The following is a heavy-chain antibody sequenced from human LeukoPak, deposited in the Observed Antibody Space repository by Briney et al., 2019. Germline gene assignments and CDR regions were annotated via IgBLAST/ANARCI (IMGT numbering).Heavy chain of an antibody. D-gene: IGHD6-19*01. CDR1: GFTFSSYG. Sequence: PGGSLRLSCAASGFTFSSYGMHWVRQAPGKGLEGVAFIRYDGSNKYYADSVKGRFTISRDNSKNTLYLQMNSLRAEDMAVYYCARFFTSSGWHDYWGQGTLVTVSS. J-gene: IGHJ4*02. CDR2: IRYDGSNK. CDR3: ARFFTSSGWHDY. V-gene: IGHV3-30*02.